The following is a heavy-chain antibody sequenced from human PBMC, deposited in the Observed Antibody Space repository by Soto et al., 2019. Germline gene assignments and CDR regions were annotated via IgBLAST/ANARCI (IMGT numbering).Heavy chain of an antibody. Sequence: EVQLLESGGNLVQPGGSLRLSCAGSGFTFSNCAMAWVRQAPGKGLEWVSSITETGGSTYYADSVRGRFTISRDNSKNTLYLQMNSLRAEDTAVYYCAKVTPNWGMDWWGQGTLVTVSS. CDR1: GFTFSNCA. CDR3: AKVTPNWGMDW. D-gene: IGHD7-27*01. V-gene: IGHV3-23*01. J-gene: IGHJ4*02. CDR2: ITETGGST.